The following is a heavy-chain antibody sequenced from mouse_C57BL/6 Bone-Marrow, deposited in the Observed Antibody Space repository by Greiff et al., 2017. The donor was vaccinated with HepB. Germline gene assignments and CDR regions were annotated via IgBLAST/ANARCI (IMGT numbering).Heavy chain of an antibody. V-gene: IGHV1-82*01. J-gene: IGHJ2*01. CDR1: GYAFSSSW. CDR2: IYPGDGDT. Sequence: VKLMESGPELVKPGASVKISCKASGYAFSSSWMNWVKQRPGKGLEWIGRIYPGDGDTNYNGKFKGKATLTADKSSSTAYMQLSSLTSEDSAVYFCARAYGSSYVVLDYWGQGTTLTVSS. D-gene: IGHD1-1*01. CDR3: ARAYGSSYVVLDY.